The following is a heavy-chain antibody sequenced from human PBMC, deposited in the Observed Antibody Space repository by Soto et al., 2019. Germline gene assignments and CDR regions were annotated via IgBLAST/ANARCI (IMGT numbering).Heavy chain of an antibody. CDR1: GFAFSTHA. CDR2: ISGSGGSS. CDR3: AKVTXRAAAGRYEYYKYGMDV. D-gene: IGHD6-13*01. Sequence: GGSLRLSCSASGFAFSTHAMTWVRQAPGKGLEWVSVISGSGGSSYYAASVKGRFTISRDNSKNTVYLQMNGLRAEDTALYFCAKVTXRAAAGRYEYYKYGMDVWGQGTTVTVSS. J-gene: IGHJ6*02. V-gene: IGHV3-23*01.